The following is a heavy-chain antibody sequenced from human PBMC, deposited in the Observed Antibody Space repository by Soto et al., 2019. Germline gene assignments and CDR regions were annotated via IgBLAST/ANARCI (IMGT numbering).Heavy chain of an antibody. CDR1: GFTFTSSA. V-gene: IGHV1-58*01. Sequence: ASVKVSCKASGFTFTSSAVQWVRQARGQRLEWIGWIVVGSGNTNYAQKFQERVTITRDMSKSTAYMELSSLRSEDTAVYYCAADREISKGGHSSGWFIWGQGTMVTVSS. D-gene: IGHD6-19*01. CDR3: AADREISKGGHSSGWFI. CDR2: IVVGSGNT. J-gene: IGHJ3*02.